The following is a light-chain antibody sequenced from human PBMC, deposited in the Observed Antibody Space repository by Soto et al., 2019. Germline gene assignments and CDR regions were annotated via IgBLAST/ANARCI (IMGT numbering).Light chain of an antibody. J-gene: IGLJ3*02. V-gene: IGLV2-11*01. CDR3: CSFAGSHSVV. CDR1: SSDVGGYEY. Sequence: QSALTQPRSVSGSPGQPVTISCTGTSSDVGGYEYVSWYQRHPGEAPKLMIYDVTERPSGVPDRFSGSKSGNTASLTISGLQAEDEADYFCCSFAGSHSVVFGGGTKLTVL. CDR2: DVT.